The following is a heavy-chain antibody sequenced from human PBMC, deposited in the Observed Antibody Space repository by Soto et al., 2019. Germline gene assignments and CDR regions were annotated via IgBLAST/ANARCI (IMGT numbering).Heavy chain of an antibody. CDR1: GFDFSDYS. D-gene: IGHD4-17*01. CDR2: LTTTTSTYI. V-gene: IGHV3-21*01. CDR3: ARGETVGDPMFDY. J-gene: IGHJ4*02. Sequence: EVQLVESGGGLVKPGGSLRLSCVASGFDFSDYSINWVRQVPGKGLEWVSSLTTTTSTYIHYADSVTGRFTIFRDSTKNSVCLQMDSLKAEDTAIYYCARGETVGDPMFDYWGQGTLVTVSS.